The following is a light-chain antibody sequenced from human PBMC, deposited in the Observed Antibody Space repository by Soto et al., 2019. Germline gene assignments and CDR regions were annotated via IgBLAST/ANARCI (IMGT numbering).Light chain of an antibody. CDR3: QQYGSSPIT. Sequence: ENVLTQSPGTLSLSPGERATLSCRASQSVSGSYLAWYQQKPGQAPRLLIYGASSRATGIPDRFSGSGSGTIPPLTIRRLEPEDFAVYYCQQYGSSPITFGQGTRLEIK. J-gene: IGKJ5*01. V-gene: IGKV3-20*01. CDR1: QSVSGSY. CDR2: GAS.